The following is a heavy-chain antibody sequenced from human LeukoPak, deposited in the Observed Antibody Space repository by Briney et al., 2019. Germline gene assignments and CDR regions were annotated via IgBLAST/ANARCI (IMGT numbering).Heavy chain of an antibody. CDR1: GFTFSSYA. D-gene: IGHD3-22*01. J-gene: IGHJ4*02. V-gene: IGHV3-23*01. CDR2: AGHSFGTT. CDR3: AKDPTYYYDGSGYSFFDY. Sequence: GSLRLSCAASGFTFSSYAMSWVRQAPGKGLEWVSTAGHSFGTTYYADSVKGRFIISRDDSKNTVSLQMSSLRAEDTAVYYCAKDPTYYYDGSGYSFFDYWGQGTLVTVSS.